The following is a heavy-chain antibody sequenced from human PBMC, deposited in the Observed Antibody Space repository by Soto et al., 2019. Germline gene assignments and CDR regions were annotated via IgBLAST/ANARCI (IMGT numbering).Heavy chain of an antibody. D-gene: IGHD2-2*01. J-gene: IGHJ4*02. V-gene: IGHV4-30-2*01. CDR2: IYHSGST. CDR3: ARVCSSTSCSGGHYFDY. Sequence: SETLSLTCAVSGGSISSGGYSWGWIRQPPGKGLEWIGYIYHSGSTYYNPSLKSRVTISVDRSKNQFSLKLSSVTAADTAVYYCARVCSSTSCSGGHYFDYWGQGTLVTVSS. CDR1: GGSISSGGYS.